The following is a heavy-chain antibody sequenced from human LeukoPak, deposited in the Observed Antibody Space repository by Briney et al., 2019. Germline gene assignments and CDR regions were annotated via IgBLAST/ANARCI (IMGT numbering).Heavy chain of an antibody. CDR2: IDHSGIT. D-gene: IGHD6-6*01. CDR3: ARGSRSGSIAAFLRY. V-gene: IGHV4-34*01. Sequence: SETLSLTCDVYGGSFSGYYWSWIRQPPGKGLEWIGEIDHSGITNYNPSLKSRVTISVDTSKNQFSLKLSSVTAADTAVYYCARGSRSGSIAAFLRYWGQGTLVTVSS. J-gene: IGHJ4*02. CDR1: GGSFSGYY.